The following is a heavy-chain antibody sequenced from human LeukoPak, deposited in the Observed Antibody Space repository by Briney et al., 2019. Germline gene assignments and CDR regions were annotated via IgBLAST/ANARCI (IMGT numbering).Heavy chain of an antibody. J-gene: IGHJ3*02. D-gene: IGHD3-22*01. V-gene: IGHV4-59*12. Sequence: SETLSLTCTVSVGSISTYYWSWIRQPPGKGLEWIGYIYYSGSTNYNPSLKSRVTISVDTSKNQFSLKLSSVTAADTAVYYCARVYYDSSGYSGAVFAFDIWGQGTTVTVSS. CDR3: ARVYYDSSGYSGAVFAFDI. CDR2: IYYSGST. CDR1: VGSISTYY.